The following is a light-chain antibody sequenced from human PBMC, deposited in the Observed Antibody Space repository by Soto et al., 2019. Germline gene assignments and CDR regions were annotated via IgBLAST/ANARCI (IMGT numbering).Light chain of an antibody. CDR2: GAF. CDR1: QRIANF. Sequence: DIQMTQSPSSLSAFVGDRVTITCRASQRIANFLNWYQQKPGQAPQLLVYGAFSLKSGVPSRFSGSGSGTDFTLTISSLQPEDFAPYYCQQSYNTPRTFGQGTNVEIK. J-gene: IGKJ2*01. CDR3: QQSYNTPRT. V-gene: IGKV1-39*01.